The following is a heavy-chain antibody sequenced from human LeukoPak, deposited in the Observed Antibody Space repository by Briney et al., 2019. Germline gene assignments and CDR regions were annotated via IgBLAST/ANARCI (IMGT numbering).Heavy chain of an antibody. Sequence: GESLKISCKGSGYSFTSYWIGWVRQMPGKGLEWMRIIYPGDSDTRYSPSFQGQVTISADKSISTAYLQWSSLKASDTAMYYCARHGAIAAAGTTYYYYYYGMDVWGQGTTVTVSS. V-gene: IGHV5-51*01. J-gene: IGHJ6*02. CDR1: GYSFTSYW. CDR2: IYPGDSDT. CDR3: ARHGAIAAAGTTYYYYYYGMDV. D-gene: IGHD6-13*01.